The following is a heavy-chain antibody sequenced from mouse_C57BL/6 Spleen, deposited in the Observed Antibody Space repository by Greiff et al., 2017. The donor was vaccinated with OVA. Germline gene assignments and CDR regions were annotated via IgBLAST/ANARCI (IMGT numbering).Heavy chain of an antibody. CDR2: INPNNGGT. J-gene: IGHJ2*01. V-gene: IGHV1-18*01. CDR3: ARSDYSNYVDFDY. D-gene: IGHD2-5*01. CDR1: GYTFTDYN. Sequence: EVQLQQSGPELVKPGASVKIPCKASGYTFTDYNMDWVKQSHGKSLEWIGDINPNNGGTIYNQKFKGKATLTVDKSSSTAYMELRSLTSEDTAVYYCARSDYSNYVDFDYWGQGTTLTVSS.